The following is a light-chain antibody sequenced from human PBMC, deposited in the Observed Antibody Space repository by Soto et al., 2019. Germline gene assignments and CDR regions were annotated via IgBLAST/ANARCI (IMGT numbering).Light chain of an antibody. CDR3: SSYAGSNIYV. V-gene: IGLV2-14*02. CDR1: SSNVGSYDL. Sequence: QSALTQPASVSGSPGQSIAISCTGTSSNVGSYDLVSWYQQHPGKAPKLLIYEVTKRPSGVSNRFSGSKSGNSASLTVSGLQTEDEADYYCSSYAGSNIYVFGSGTQLDRP. J-gene: IGLJ7*01. CDR2: EVT.